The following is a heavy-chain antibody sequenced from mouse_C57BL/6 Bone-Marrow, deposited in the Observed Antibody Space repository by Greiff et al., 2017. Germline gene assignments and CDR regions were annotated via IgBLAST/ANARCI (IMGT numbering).Heavy chain of an antibody. V-gene: IGHV1-26*01. CDR3: ARRMITTKYFDV. Sequence: VQLQQSGPELVKPGASVKISCKASGYTFTDYYMNWVKQSHGKSLEWIGDINPNNGGTSYNQKFKGKATLTVDKSSSTAYMELRSLTSEDSAVYYCARRMITTKYFDVWGTGTTVTVSS. D-gene: IGHD2-4*01. CDR2: INPNNGGT. CDR1: GYTFTDYY. J-gene: IGHJ1*03.